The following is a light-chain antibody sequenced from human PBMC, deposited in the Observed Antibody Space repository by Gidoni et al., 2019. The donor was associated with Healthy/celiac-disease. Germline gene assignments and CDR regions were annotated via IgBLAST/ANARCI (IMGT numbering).Light chain of an antibody. V-gene: IGKV3-11*01. CDR1: QSVSSY. Sequence: LTQSPATLSLSPGERATLSCRASQSVSSYLAWYQQKPGQAPRLLIYDASNRATGIPARFSGSGSGTDFTLTISSLEPEDFAVYYCQQRSNWPPTWTFGQXTKVEIK. J-gene: IGKJ1*01. CDR3: QQRSNWPPTWT. CDR2: DAS.